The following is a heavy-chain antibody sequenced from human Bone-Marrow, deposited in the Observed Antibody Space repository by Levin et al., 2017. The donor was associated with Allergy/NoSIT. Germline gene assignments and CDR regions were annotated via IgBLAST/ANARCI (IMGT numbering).Heavy chain of an antibody. V-gene: IGHV1-2*02. Sequence: GESLKISCKASGYTFTGYYMHWVRQAPGQGLEWMGWINPNSGGTNYAQNFQGRVTMTRDTSISTAYMELSRLTSDDTAVYYCARYSGYDPTDYWGQGTLVTVSS. CDR1: GYTFTGYY. D-gene: IGHD5-12*01. J-gene: IGHJ4*02. CDR2: INPNSGGT. CDR3: ARYSGYDPTDY.